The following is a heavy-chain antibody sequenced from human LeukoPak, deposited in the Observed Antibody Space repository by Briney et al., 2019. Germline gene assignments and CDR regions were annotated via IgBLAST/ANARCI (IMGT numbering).Heavy chain of an antibody. CDR2: IHYSVST. J-gene: IGHJ4*02. V-gene: IGHV4-39*07. D-gene: IGHD3-10*01. Sequence: SETLSLTCTVSGGSISSYNYYWVRIPQPPGKGLVGIGRIHYSVSTYHNPSLKSRVTISVDTSKNQFSLKLSSVTAADTAVYYCARKYYYGSGSYYYWGQGTPVTVSS. CDR3: ARKYYYGSGSYYY. CDR1: GGSISSYNYY.